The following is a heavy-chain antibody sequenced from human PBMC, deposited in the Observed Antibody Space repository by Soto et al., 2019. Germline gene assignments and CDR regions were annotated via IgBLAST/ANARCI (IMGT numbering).Heavy chain of an antibody. CDR2: ISSSSSTI. Sequence: GSLRLSCAASGFTFSSYSMNWVRQAPGKGLEGVLYISSSSSTIYYADSVKGRFTISRDNAKNSLYLQMNSLRAEDTAVYYCARSYYYDSSGSLNWFDPWGQGTLVTVSS. V-gene: IGHV3-48*01. CDR1: GFTFSSYS. J-gene: IGHJ5*02. D-gene: IGHD3-22*01. CDR3: ARSYYYDSSGSLNWFDP.